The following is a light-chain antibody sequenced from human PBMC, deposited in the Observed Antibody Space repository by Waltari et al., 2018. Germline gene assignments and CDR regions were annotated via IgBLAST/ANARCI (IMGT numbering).Light chain of an antibody. Sequence: SYVLTQPPSASEAPGKTARITCGGDNIGSKSVQWYQQKAGQAPLLRIYYGSDRPSGIPERFSGSNSVNAATLTISRVEVADEAAYYCQVWDSNSDLVVFGGGTKLTVL. J-gene: IGLJ2*01. V-gene: IGLV3-21*01. CDR1: NIGSKS. CDR3: QVWDSNSDLVV. CDR2: YGS.